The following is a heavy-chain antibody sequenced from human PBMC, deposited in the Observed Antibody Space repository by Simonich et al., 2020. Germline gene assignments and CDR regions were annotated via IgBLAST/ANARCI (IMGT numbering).Heavy chain of an antibody. J-gene: IGHJ3*02. CDR3: ARHAGFAFDI. CDR1: GGSISSSSYY. Sequence: QLQLQESGPGLVKPSETLSLTCTVSGGSISSSSYYWGWIRQPPGKGREWIGSIIYSGTPSSTPSLKCRVTISVDTSKNQFSLKLSSVTAADTAVYYCARHAGFAFDIWGQGTMVTVSS. V-gene: IGHV4-39*01. D-gene: IGHD6-13*01. CDR2: IIYSGTP.